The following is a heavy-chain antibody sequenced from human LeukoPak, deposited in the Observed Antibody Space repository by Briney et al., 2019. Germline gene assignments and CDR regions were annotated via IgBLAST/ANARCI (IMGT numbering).Heavy chain of an antibody. CDR3: PTRPDTIGYYDYYFDY. V-gene: IGHV3-15*01. CDR1: GFTFSNAW. CDR2: IKSKTDGGTT. J-gene: IGHJ4*02. D-gene: IGHD3-22*01. Sequence: GGSLRLSCAASGFTFSNAWMSWVRQAPGKGLEWVGRIKSKTDGGTTDYAAPVKGRFTISRDDSKKTLYLQMNSLKTEDTAVYYCPTRPDTIGYYDYYFDYWGQGTLVTVSS.